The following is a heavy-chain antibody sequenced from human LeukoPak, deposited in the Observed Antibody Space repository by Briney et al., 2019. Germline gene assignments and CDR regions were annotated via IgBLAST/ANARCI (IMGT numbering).Heavy chain of an antibody. CDR2: IYHSGST. D-gene: IGHD3-3*01. CDR1: GGSISSSNW. J-gene: IGHJ6*03. V-gene: IGHV4-4*02. Sequence: SETLSLTCAVSGGSISSSNWWSWVRQPPGKGLEWIGEIYHSGSTNYNPSLKSRVTISVDKSKNQFSLKLSSVTAADTAVYYCARGDYDFWSGPSRYYYYMDVWGKGTTVTVSS. CDR3: ARGDYDFWSGPSRYYYYMDV.